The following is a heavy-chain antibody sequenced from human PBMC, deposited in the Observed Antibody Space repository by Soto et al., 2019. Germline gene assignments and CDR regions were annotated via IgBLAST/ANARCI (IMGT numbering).Heavy chain of an antibody. CDR3: AKNRGYCSGGSCYFDY. J-gene: IGHJ4*02. CDR1: GFTFSNYA. V-gene: IGHV3-23*01. CDR2: ISGSAVST. D-gene: IGHD2-15*01. Sequence: EVHLLESGGGLVQPGGSLSLSCAASGFTFSNYAMSWVRQAPGKGLEWVSGISGSAVSTYYADSVKGRFTISRDNSKNTVYLQMNSLRDEDTAVYYCAKNRGYCSGGSCYFDYWGQGALVTVSS.